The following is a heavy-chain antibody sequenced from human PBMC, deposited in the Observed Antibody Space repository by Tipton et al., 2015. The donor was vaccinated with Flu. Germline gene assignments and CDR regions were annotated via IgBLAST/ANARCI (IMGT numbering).Heavy chain of an antibody. CDR2: IKEDGSEK. J-gene: IGHJ4*02. V-gene: IGHV3-7*01. CDR3: ARGIGFGELLDY. D-gene: IGHD3-10*01. CDR1: GFTFSSYW. Sequence: AVSGFTFSSYWMSWVRQAPGKGLEWMANIKEDGSEKYYVDSLKGRFTISRDSAKNSLYLQMNDLRAEDTAVYYCARGIGFGELLDYWGQGTLVTVSS.